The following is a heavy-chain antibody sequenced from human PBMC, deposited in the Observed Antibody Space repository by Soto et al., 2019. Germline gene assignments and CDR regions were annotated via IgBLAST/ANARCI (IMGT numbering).Heavy chain of an antibody. D-gene: IGHD6-13*01. CDR2: ISSSSSYT. V-gene: IGHV3-11*06. Sequence: GGSLRLSCAASGFTFSDYYMSWIRQAPGKGLEWVSYISSSSSYTNYADSVKGRFTISRDNAKNSLYLQMNSLRAEDTAVYYCASGVYSSSWYYFDYWGQGTLVTVSS. CDR1: GFTFSDYY. CDR3: ASGVYSSSWYYFDY. J-gene: IGHJ4*02.